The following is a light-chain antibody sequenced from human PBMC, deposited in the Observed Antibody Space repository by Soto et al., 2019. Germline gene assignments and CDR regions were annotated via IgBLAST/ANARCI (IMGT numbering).Light chain of an antibody. CDR2: FTS. Sequence: DLRMTQSPSSVSASVGDRVTITCRASQDIDSRLAWYQQKPGTAPKLLIYFTSRLQSGVPSRFSGSGSGTDFTLTISSLQPEDFATYYCHQAKSSAWTFGQGTKVEVK. J-gene: IGKJ1*01. CDR1: QDIDSR. V-gene: IGKV1-12*01. CDR3: HQAKSSAWT.